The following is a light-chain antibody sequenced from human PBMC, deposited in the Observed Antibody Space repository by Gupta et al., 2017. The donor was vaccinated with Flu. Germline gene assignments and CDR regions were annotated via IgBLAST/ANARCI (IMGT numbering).Light chain of an antibody. J-gene: IGKJ1*01. CDR1: QNVNSC. Sequence: IQMTQSPSTLAASVGDSVTLTCRASQNVNSCLAWYQQRPGKAPTLLIYKASTLHTGVSSRFSGSGSGTEFTLTISSLQPDDLGTYFCQQKNVYPKTFGQGTKVELK. V-gene: IGKV1-5*03. CDR2: KAS. CDR3: QQKNVYPKT.